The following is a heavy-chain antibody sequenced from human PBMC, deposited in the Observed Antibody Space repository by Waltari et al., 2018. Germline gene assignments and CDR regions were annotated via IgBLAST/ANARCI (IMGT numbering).Heavy chain of an antibody. J-gene: IGHJ4*02. D-gene: IGHD4-17*01. V-gene: IGHV1-2*06. CDR1: GYTFTGYY. Sequence: QVQLVQSGAEVKKPGASVKVSCKASGYTFTGYYMHWVRQAPGQGLEWRGRVNPNTGVTIYAQKFQGRVTMTTDTSINTAYMELSRLRSDDAAVYYCARGRYGDYGAYWGQGTLVTVSS. CDR2: VNPNTGVT. CDR3: ARGRYGDYGAY.